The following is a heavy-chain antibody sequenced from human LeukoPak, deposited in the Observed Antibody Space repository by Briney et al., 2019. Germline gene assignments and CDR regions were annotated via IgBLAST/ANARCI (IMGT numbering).Heavy chain of an antibody. V-gene: IGHV4-59*08. D-gene: IGHD5-24*01. CDR1: GASISDYY. CDR3: VRHVTTGFNLFEY. J-gene: IGHJ4*02. CDR2: FYFSGTF. Sequence: PSETLSLTCSVSGASISDYYWSWIRQSPGKGLEWIGYFYFSGTFTFNPSLQSRVTMSVDASKNQFSLKLTSVTAADTAVYHCVRHVTTGFNLFEYWGQGTLVTVSS.